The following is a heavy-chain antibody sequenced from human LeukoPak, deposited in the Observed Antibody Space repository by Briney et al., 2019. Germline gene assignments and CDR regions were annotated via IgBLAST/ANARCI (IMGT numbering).Heavy chain of an antibody. CDR2: INPNSGGT. CDR3: ATPERGYSGYDFRS. D-gene: IGHD5-12*01. J-gene: IGHJ4*02. CDR1: GYTFTGYY. Sequence: ASVKVSCKASGYTFTGYYMHWVRQAPGQGLEWMGWINPNSGGTNYAQKFQGRVTMTRDTSISTAYMELSRLRSDDTAVYYCATPERGYSGYDFRSWGQGTLVTVSS. V-gene: IGHV1-2*02.